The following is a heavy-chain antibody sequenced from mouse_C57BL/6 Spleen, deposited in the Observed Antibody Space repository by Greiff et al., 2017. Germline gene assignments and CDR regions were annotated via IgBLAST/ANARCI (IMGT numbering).Heavy chain of an antibody. J-gene: IGHJ3*01. CDR2: IYPGSGST. Sequence: VQLQQPGAELVTPGASVKMSCKASGYTFTRYWITWVKPRPGQGLEWIGDIYPGSGSTNYNEKFKSTSTLTVDTSSSTAYMQLSSLTSEDSAVYYCERSHSYSNDEGWFAYWGQGTLVTVSA. V-gene: IGHV1-55*01. CDR1: GYTFTRYW. CDR3: ERSHSYSNDEGWFAY. D-gene: IGHD2-12*01.